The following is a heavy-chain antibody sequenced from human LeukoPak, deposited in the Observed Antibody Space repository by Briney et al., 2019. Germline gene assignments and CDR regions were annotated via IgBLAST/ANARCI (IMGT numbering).Heavy chain of an antibody. CDR3: AKDLYGGLDY. Sequence: GGSLILSCAASGFTFSRYGMHWVRQAPGKGLEGVAYLQYDGSNRQYADPVKGRFIVSRDNSKNMLNLQMNSLRAEDTAVYYCAKDLYGGLDYWGQGTLVTVSS. CDR1: GFTFSRYG. D-gene: IGHD4-23*01. CDR2: LQYDGSNR. V-gene: IGHV3-30*02. J-gene: IGHJ4*02.